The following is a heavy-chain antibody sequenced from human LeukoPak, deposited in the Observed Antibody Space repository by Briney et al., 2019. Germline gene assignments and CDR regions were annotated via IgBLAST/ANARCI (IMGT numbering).Heavy chain of an antibody. CDR1: GFTFSSYS. CDR3: ARDLHCSGGSCHSRYDY. J-gene: IGHJ4*02. CDR2: ISSSSSYI. V-gene: IGHV3-21*01. Sequence: PGGSLRLSCAASGFTFSSYSMNWVRQAPGKGLEWVSSISSSSSYIYYADSVKGRFTISRDNAKNSLYLQMNSLRAEDTAVYYCARDLHCSGGSCHSRYDYWGQGTLVTVSS. D-gene: IGHD2-15*01.